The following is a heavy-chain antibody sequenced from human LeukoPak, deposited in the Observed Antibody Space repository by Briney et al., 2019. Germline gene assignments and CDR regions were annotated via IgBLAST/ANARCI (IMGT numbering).Heavy chain of an antibody. V-gene: IGHV3-43*02. D-gene: IGHD3-10*01. CDR1: GFTFDDYA. Sequence: PGGSLRLSCAASGFTFDDYAMHWVRQAPGKGLEWVSLISGDGGSTYYAYSVNGRFTISRDNSKNSLYLQMTSLRTVDTALYYCAKDLVSVFGWGNTFHYYYYGMDVWGQGTTVTVSS. CDR2: ISGDGGST. CDR3: AKDLVSVFGWGNTFHYYYYGMDV. J-gene: IGHJ6*02.